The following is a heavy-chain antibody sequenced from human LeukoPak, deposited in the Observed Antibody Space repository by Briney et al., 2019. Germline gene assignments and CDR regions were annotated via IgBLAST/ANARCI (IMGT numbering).Heavy chain of an antibody. J-gene: IGHJ4*02. CDR1: EFTFRDNG. Sequence: GESLRLSCATSEFTFRDNGMHGVRQAPGKKLESVAFIWYDGSNIYYADSVKGRFTIARDNAQNSLYLQMTSLRAEDTAVYYCARNFFHCSGGSCYYPVFDYWGQGTMVTVSS. V-gene: IGHV3-33*01. CDR2: IWYDGSNI. CDR3: ARNFFHCSGGSCYYPVFDY. D-gene: IGHD2-15*01.